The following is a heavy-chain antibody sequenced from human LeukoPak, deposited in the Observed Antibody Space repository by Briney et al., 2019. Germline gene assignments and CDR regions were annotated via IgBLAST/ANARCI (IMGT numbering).Heavy chain of an antibody. CDR1: GFTFDDYA. V-gene: IGHV3-21*01. CDR2: ISSSSSYI. Sequence: PGGSLRLSCAASGFTFDDYAMHWVRQAPGKGLEWVSSISSSSSYIYYADSVKGRFTISRDNAKNSLYLQMNSLRAEDTAVYYCARENYYDSSGYFGYWGQGTLVTVSS. D-gene: IGHD3-22*01. J-gene: IGHJ4*02. CDR3: ARENYYDSSGYFGY.